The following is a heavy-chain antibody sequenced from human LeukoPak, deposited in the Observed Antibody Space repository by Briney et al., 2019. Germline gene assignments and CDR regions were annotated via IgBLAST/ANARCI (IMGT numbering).Heavy chain of an antibody. J-gene: IGHJ4*02. CDR1: GGSFSGYY. Sequence: SETLSLTCAVYGGSFSGYYWSWIRQPPGKGLEWIAEINHSGSTNYNPSLKSRVTISVDMSKNQFSLKLSSVTAADTAVYYCASMYCGGDCPSNFDYWGQGTLVTVSS. V-gene: IGHV4-34*01. D-gene: IGHD2-21*02. CDR2: INHSGST. CDR3: ASMYCGGDCPSNFDY.